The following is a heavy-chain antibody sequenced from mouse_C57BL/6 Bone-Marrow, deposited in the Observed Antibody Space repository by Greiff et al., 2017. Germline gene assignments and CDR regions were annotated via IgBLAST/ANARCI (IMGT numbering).Heavy chain of an antibody. Sequence: VQLVESEGGLVQPGSSMKLSCTASGFTFSDYYMAWVRQVPEKGLEWVANINYDGSSTYYLDSLKSRFIISRDNAKNILYLQMSSLKSEDTATYYCARSSNPYFDYWGQGTTLTVSS. D-gene: IGHD2-5*01. CDR3: ARSSNPYFDY. CDR1: GFTFSDYY. CDR2: INYDGSST. J-gene: IGHJ2*01. V-gene: IGHV5-16*01.